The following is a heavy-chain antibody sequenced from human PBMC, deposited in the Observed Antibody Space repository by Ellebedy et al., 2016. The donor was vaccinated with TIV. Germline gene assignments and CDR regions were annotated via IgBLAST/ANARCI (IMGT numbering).Heavy chain of an antibody. CDR3: ARMRAVFCGGDCYNGYFDL. CDR1: GFTFSSYS. V-gene: IGHV3-21*01. D-gene: IGHD2-21*02. Sequence: GESLKISCAASGFTFSSYSMNWVRQAPGKGLEWVSSISSSSSYIYYADSVKGRFTISRDNAKNSLYLQMNSLRAEDTAVYYCARMRAVFCGGDCYNGYFDLWGRGTLVTVSS. J-gene: IGHJ2*01. CDR2: ISSSSSYI.